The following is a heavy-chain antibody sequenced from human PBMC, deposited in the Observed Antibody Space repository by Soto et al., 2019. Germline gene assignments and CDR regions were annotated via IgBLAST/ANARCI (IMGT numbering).Heavy chain of an antibody. J-gene: IGHJ5*02. CDR3: VRDGTKTLRDWFDP. D-gene: IGHD1-1*01. V-gene: IGHV4-61*01. CDR2: IYYSGST. CDR1: GGSVSSGSYY. Sequence: SETLSLTCTVSGGSVSSGSYYWSWIRQPPGKGLEWMGYIYYSGSTNYNPSRKSRVTISVDTSKKQFSLKLRSVTAADTAVYYCVRDGTKTLRDWFDPWGQGISVTVSS.